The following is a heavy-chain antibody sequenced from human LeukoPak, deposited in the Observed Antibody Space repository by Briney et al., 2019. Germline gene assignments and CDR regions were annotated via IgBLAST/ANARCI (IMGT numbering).Heavy chain of an antibody. D-gene: IGHD1-26*01. Sequence: ASVKVSCKASGYTFTGYYMHWVRQAPGQGLDWMGWINPNSGGTNYAQKFQGRVTMTRDTSISTAYMELSRLRSDDTAVYYCAKDKGATRPFEYFQHWGQGTLVTVSS. CDR1: GYTFTGYY. CDR2: INPNSGGT. V-gene: IGHV1-2*02. J-gene: IGHJ1*01. CDR3: AKDKGATRPFEYFQH.